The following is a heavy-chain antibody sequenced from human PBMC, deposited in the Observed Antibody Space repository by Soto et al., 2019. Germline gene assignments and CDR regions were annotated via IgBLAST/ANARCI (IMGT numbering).Heavy chain of an antibody. J-gene: IGHJ5*02. CDR1: GGSISSGGYS. CDR3: ARGSFGVIHKGNWFDP. Sequence: SETLSVTCAVSGGSISSGGYSWSWIRQPPGKGLEWIGYIYHSGSTYHSPSLKIRATISVASSKTRFSLKLSSVTAEDTAVYYFARGSFGVIHKGNWFDPWRQGTLVTVSS. CDR2: IYHSGST. V-gene: IGHV4-30-2*01. D-gene: IGHD3-16*01.